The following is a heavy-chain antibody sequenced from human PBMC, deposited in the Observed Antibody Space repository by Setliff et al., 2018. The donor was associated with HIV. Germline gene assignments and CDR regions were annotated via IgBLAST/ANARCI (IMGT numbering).Heavy chain of an antibody. Sequence: ASVKVSCKASGYTFTSYDINWVRQATGQGLEWMGWMNPNSGNTGYSQKFQGRVTMTRNTSISTAYMELSSLRSEDTAVYYCARRITGLDAFDIWGQGTMVTVSS. CDR3: ARRITGLDAFDI. V-gene: IGHV1-8*02. CDR1: GYTFTSYD. J-gene: IGHJ3*02. CDR2: MNPNSGNT. D-gene: IGHD2-8*02.